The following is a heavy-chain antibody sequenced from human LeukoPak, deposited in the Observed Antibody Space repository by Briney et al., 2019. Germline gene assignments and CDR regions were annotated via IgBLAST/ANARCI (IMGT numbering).Heavy chain of an antibody. CDR3: AKDNRRHYTSGPNPDSLH. Sequence: RPGRSLRLSCARSGFIFNNYAMHWVRQPPGKGLEWVSGISWNSGSIDYADSVKGRFTISRDNAKNSLYLQMNSLRVEDTAFYYCAKDNRRHYTSGPNPDSLHWGQGALVTVSS. CDR2: ISWNSGSI. CDR1: GFIFNNYA. V-gene: IGHV3-9*01. D-gene: IGHD6-19*01. J-gene: IGHJ4*02.